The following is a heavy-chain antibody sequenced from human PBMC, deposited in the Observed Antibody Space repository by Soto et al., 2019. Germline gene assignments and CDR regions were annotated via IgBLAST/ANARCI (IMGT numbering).Heavy chain of an antibody. J-gene: IGHJ4*02. CDR3: ARAGGYSYGYDY. V-gene: IGHV3-30*03. D-gene: IGHD5-18*01. CDR1: GFTFSSYG. CDR2: ISYDGSNK. Sequence: PGGSLRLSCAASGFTFSSYGMHWVRQAPGKGLEWVAVISYDGSNKYYADSVKGRFTISRDNSKNTLYLQMNSLRAEDTAVYYCARAGGYSYGYDYWGQGXLVTVYS.